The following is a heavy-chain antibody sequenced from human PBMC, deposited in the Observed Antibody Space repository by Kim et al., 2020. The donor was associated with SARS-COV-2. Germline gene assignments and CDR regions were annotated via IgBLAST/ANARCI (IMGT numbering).Heavy chain of an antibody. D-gene: IGHD6-13*01. CDR3: ARRHSRSWYYSWFDP. V-gene: IGHV1-69*01. Sequence: FQGRVTITADDSTSTAYMELSSLRSEDTAVYYCARRHSRSWYYSWFDPWGQGTLVTVSS. J-gene: IGHJ5*02.